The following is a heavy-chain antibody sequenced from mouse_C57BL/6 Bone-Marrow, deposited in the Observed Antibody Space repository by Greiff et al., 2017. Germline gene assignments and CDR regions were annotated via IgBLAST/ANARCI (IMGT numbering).Heavy chain of an antibody. CDR3: ARSKAYYSNFAWFAY. D-gene: IGHD2-5*01. CDR2: IHPNSGST. CDR1: GYTFTSYW. V-gene: IGHV1-64*01. Sequence: VQLQQPGAELVKPGASVKLSCKASGYTFTSYWMHWVKQRPGQGLEWIGMIHPNSGSTNYNEKFKSKATLTVDKSSSTAYMQLSSLTSEDSAVYYGARSKAYYSNFAWFAYWGQGTLVTVSA. J-gene: IGHJ3*01.